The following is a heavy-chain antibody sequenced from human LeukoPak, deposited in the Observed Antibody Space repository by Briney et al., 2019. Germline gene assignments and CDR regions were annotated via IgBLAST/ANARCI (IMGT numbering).Heavy chain of an antibody. CDR3: ARDVAYCSSTSCYAWFDP. CDR1: GFTFSSYS. V-gene: IGHV3-48*01. D-gene: IGHD2-2*01. CDR2: ISSSSSTI. J-gene: IGHJ5*02. Sequence: GGSLRLSCAAPGFTFSSYSMDWVRQAPGKGLEWVSYISSSSSTIYYADSVKGQFTISRDNAKNSLYLQMNSLRAEDTAVYYCARDVAYCSSTSCYAWFDPWGQGTLVTVSS.